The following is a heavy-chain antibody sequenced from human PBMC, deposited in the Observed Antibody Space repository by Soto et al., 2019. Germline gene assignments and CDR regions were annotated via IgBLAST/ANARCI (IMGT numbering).Heavy chain of an antibody. CDR3: ARRLYSSSYYFDY. V-gene: IGHV4-39*01. J-gene: IGHJ4*02. CDR1: GGSISSSSYY. Sequence: SETLSLTCTVSGGSISSSSYYWGWIRQPPGKGLEWIGGIYYSGSTYYNPSLKSRVTISVDTSKNQFSLKLSSVTAADTAVYYCARRLYSSSYYFDYWGQGTLVTVSS. CDR2: IYYSGST. D-gene: IGHD6-6*01.